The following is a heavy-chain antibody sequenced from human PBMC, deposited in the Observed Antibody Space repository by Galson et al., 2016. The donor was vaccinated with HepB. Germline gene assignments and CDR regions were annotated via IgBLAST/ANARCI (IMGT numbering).Heavy chain of an antibody. CDR3: ARADGVHYETSVYHGFLDS. D-gene: IGHD3-16*01. Sequence: SLRLSCAASGFSFSSYSMHWVRQAPGKGLEWVAVISTDGNNAYFADSVKGRFTISRDNSKNTVDLQMNSLGREDTAVYYCARADGVHYETSVYHGFLDSWGQGTLVTVSS. CDR1: GFSFSSYS. V-gene: IGHV3-30-3*01. CDR2: ISTDGNNA. J-gene: IGHJ4*02.